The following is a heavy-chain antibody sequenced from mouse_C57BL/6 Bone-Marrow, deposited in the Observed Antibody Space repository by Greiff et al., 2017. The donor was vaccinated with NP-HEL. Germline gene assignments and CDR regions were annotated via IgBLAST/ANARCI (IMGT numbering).Heavy chain of an antibody. J-gene: IGHJ2*01. CDR2: IRLKSDNYAT. Sequence: EVKLMESGGGLVQPGGSMKLSCVASGFTFSNYWMNWVRQSPEKGLEWVAQIRLKSDNYATHYAESVKGRFTISRDDSKSSVYLQMNNLRAEDTGIYYCTGWGGPFDYWGQGTTLTVSS. CDR1: GFTFSNYW. CDR3: TGWGGPFDY. V-gene: IGHV6-3*01. D-gene: IGHD1-1*02.